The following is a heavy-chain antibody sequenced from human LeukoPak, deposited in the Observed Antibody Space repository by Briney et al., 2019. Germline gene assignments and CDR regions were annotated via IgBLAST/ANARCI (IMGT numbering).Heavy chain of an antibody. CDR3: ARVGPATAFDY. V-gene: IGHV3-64*02. Sequence: GGSLRLSCAASGFTVSSYSMHWVRQAPGKGLEYVSAINYKGGTTYYADSVKGRFTISRDNSKNTLYLQMASLRDEDMGVYYCARVGPATAFDYWGQGTQVTVSS. CDR2: INYKGGTT. CDR1: GFTVSSYS. J-gene: IGHJ4*02.